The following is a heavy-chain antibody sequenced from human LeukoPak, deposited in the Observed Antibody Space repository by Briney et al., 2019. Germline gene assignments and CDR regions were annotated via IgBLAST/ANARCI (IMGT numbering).Heavy chain of an antibody. CDR2: INPNSGGT. CDR1: GYTFPDYY. J-gene: IGHJ4*02. D-gene: IGHD2-2*01. Sequence: ASVKVSCKASGYTFPDYYIHGVRQAPGQGLEWMAWINPNSGGTYYAQNFHDRITLTRDTSISTAYMELSRLRSDDTAIYYCARANALYCSSTSCLFDYWGQGTLVTVSS. CDR3: ARANALYCSSTSCLFDY. V-gene: IGHV1-2*02.